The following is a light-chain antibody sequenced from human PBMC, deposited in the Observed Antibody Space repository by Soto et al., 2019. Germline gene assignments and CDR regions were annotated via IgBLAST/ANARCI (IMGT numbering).Light chain of an antibody. CDR3: SSYTSSSTYVV. CDR1: SSDVGGYNY. J-gene: IGLJ2*01. V-gene: IGLV2-14*01. CDR2: EVS. Sequence: QSVLTQPASVSGSPGQSITISCTGTSSDVGGYNYVSWYQQHPGKAPKLMIYEVSNRPSGVSNRFSGSKSGNTVSLTISGLQAEDEADYYCSSYTSSSTYVVFGGGTKVTVL.